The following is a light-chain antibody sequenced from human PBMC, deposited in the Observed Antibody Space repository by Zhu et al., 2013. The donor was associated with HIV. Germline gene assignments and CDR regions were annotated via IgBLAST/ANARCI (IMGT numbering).Light chain of an antibody. CDR3: QQYNDFPT. V-gene: IGKV1-5*01. CDR1: ESLDDS. CDR2: DAT. Sequence: DIQMTQSPSTVYASVGDTVTITCRASESLDDSLAWYHQRPGKAPQVLILDATRLESGVPSRFRGTGSGTHFSLTITTLQPEDFGLYYCQQYNDFPTFGQGT. J-gene: IGKJ1*01.